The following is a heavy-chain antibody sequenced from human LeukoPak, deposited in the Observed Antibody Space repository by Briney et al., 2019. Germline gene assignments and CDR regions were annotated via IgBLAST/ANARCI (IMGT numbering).Heavy chain of an antibody. D-gene: IGHD3-10*01. Sequence: PSETLSLTCAVYGGSFSGYYWSWIRQPPGKGLEWIGEINHSGSTNYNPSLKSRVTISVDTSKNQISLKLRSVTAADTAVYYCARVPYGSGENWFDSWGQGALVTVSS. CDR3: ARVPYGSGENWFDS. J-gene: IGHJ5*01. CDR2: INHSGST. V-gene: IGHV4-34*01. CDR1: GGSFSGYY.